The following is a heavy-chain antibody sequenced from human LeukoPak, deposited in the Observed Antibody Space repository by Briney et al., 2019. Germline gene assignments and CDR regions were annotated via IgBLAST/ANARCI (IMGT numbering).Heavy chain of an antibody. CDR3: ARRMPTWSARAFDI. Sequence: GESLKISCKGSGYSFTSYWIGWVRQMPGKGREWMGIIYPSDSDTRYSPSLQGQVTISADKSISTAYLQWSSLKASDTAVYYCARRMPTWSARAFDIWGQGTMVTVSS. D-gene: IGHD2-15*01. CDR1: GYSFTSYW. V-gene: IGHV5-51*01. CDR2: IYPSDSDT. J-gene: IGHJ3*02.